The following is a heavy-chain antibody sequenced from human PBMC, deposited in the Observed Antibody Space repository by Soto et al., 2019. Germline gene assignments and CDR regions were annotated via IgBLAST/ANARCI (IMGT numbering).Heavy chain of an antibody. V-gene: IGHV3-15*01. CDR2: IKSKTDGGTT. CDR1: GFTFSNAW. CDR3: TTSGTGSYYNRDY. D-gene: IGHD3-10*01. J-gene: IGHJ4*02. Sequence: GGSLRLSCAASGFTFSNAWMSWVRQAPGKGLEWVGRIKSKTDGGTTDYAAPVKGRFTISRDDSKNTLYLQMNSLKTEDTAVYYCTTSGTGSYYNRDYWGQGTLVTVSS.